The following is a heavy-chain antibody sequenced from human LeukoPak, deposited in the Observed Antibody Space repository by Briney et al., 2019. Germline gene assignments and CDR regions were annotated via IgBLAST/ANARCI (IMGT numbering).Heavy chain of an antibody. CDR1: GFTFSGYV. J-gene: IGHJ4*02. D-gene: IGHD1-14*01. CDR3: AREYPELDY. Sequence: GGSLRLSCAASGFTFSGYVMNWVRQAPGKGLEWVSYISSSGSTMYFADSVKGRFTISRDNAKNSLYLQMNSLRAEDTAVYYCAREYPELDYWGQGTLVTVSS. CDR2: ISSSGSTM. V-gene: IGHV3-48*03.